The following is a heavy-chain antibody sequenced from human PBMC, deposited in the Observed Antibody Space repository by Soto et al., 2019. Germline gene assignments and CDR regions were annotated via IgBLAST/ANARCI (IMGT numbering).Heavy chain of an antibody. Sequence: QVQLVESGGGVVQPGRSLRLSCAASGFTFSSYGMHWVRQAPGKGLEWVAVISYDGSNKYYVDSVKGRFTISRDNSKNTLYLQMNSLRAEDTAVYYCAKEERWNYTEEYYYYGMDVWGQGTTVTVSS. D-gene: IGHD1-7*01. V-gene: IGHV3-30*18. CDR2: ISYDGSNK. CDR1: GFTFSSYG. CDR3: AKEERWNYTEEYYYYGMDV. J-gene: IGHJ6*02.